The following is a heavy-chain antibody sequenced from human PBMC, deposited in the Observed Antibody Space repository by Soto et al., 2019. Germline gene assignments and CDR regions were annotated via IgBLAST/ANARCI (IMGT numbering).Heavy chain of an antibody. CDR2: ISYDGSNK. CDR1: GFTFSSYG. D-gene: IGHD2-8*01. CDR3: AKDGVWCMCPYYYYGMDV. V-gene: IGHV3-30*18. J-gene: IGHJ6*02. Sequence: QVQLVESGGGVVQPGRSLRLSCAASGFTFSSYGMHWVRQAPGKGLEWVAVISYDGSNKYYADSVKGRFTISRDNSKNTLYLQMNSLRAEDTAVYYCAKDGVWCMCPYYYYGMDVWGQGTTVTVSS.